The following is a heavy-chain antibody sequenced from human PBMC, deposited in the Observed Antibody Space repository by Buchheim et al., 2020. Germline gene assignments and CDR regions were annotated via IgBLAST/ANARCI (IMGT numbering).Heavy chain of an antibody. J-gene: IGHJ6*02. V-gene: IGHV4-34*01. CDR1: GGSFSGYY. CDR3: ARDYYDSSGYEGLAYYYYGMDV. Sequence: QVQLQQWGAGLLKPSETLSLTCAVYGGSFSGYYWSWIRQPPGKGLEWIGYIYYSGSTYYNPSLKSRVTISVDTSKNQFSLKLSSVTAADTAVYYCARDYYDSSGYEGLAYYYYGMDVWGQGTT. CDR2: IYYSGST. D-gene: IGHD3-22*01.